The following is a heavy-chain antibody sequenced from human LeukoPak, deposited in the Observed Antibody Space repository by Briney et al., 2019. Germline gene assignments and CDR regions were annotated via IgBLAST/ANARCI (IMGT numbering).Heavy chain of an antibody. D-gene: IGHD1-26*01. CDR3: ARGRVDVGATGNWFDP. J-gene: IGHJ5*02. CDR1: GGSFSGYY. Sequence: SETLSLTCAVYGGSFSGYYWSWIRQPPGKGLEWIGEINHSGSTNYNPSLKSRVTISVDTSKNQFSLKLSSVTAADTAVYYCARGRVDVGATGNWFDPWGQGTLVTVSS. CDR2: INHSGST. V-gene: IGHV4-34*01.